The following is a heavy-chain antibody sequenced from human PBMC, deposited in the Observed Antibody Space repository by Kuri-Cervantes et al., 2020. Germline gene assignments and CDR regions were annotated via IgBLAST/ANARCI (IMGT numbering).Heavy chain of an antibody. V-gene: IGHV1-18*01. CDR3: ARESEYSSGAYSLYEYYYHMDV. Sequence: ASVKVSCKASGYTFTSYGISWVRQAPGQGLEWMGWISAYNGDTNYAQKLQGRVTMTTDTSTSTAYLEVRSLRSDDTAVYYCARESEYSSGAYSLYEYYYHMDVWGGGTPVTVSS. J-gene: IGHJ6*03. CDR2: ISAYNGDT. CDR1: GYTFTSYG. D-gene: IGHD3-10*01.